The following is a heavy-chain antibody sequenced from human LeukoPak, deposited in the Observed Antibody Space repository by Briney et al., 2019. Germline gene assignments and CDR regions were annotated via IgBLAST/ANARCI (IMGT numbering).Heavy chain of an antibody. CDR1: GYTFTGYA. V-gene: IGHV7-4-1*02. CDR2: INTNTGNP. CDR3: ARRSGGITGSLDPFDY. J-gene: IGHJ4*02. D-gene: IGHD1-20*01. Sequence: ASVKVSCKAPGYTFTGYAMNWVRQAPGQGLEWMGWINTNTGNPTYAQGFTGRFVFSLDTSVNTAYLQISSLKAEDTAVYYCARRSGGITGSLDPFDYWGQGTLVTVSS.